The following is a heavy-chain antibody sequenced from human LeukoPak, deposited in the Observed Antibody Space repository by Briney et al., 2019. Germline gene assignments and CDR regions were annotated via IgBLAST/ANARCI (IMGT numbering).Heavy chain of an antibody. CDR1: GINFRSFA. V-gene: IGHV3-30-3*01. J-gene: IGHJ4*02. D-gene: IGHD2-15*01. CDR2: ISYDGSNR. CDR3: ARGRMDVVVVVAATPLFDY. Sequence: GSLEPLCGGSGINFRSFAMHRVRPAPGKGPEGVAVISYDGSNRYYADSVKGRFTISRDNSKNTLYLQMNSLRAEDTAVYYCARGRMDVVVVVAATPLFDYWGQGTLVTVSS.